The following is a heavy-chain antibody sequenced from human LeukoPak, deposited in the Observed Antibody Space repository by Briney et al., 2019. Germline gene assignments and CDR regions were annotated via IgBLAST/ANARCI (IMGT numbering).Heavy chain of an antibody. CDR1: GFTFSSYG. CDR2: ISYDGSNK. CDR3: ARDFYDFWSGYDVGY. Sequence: GGSLRLSCAASGFTFSSYGMHWVRQAPGRGLEWVAVISYDGSNKYYADSVKGRFTISRDNSKNTLYLQMNSLRAEDTAVYYCARDFYDFWSGYDVGYWGQGTLVTASS. V-gene: IGHV3-30*03. D-gene: IGHD3-3*01. J-gene: IGHJ4*02.